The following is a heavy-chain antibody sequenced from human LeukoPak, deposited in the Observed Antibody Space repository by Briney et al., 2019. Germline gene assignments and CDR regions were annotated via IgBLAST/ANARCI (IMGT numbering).Heavy chain of an antibody. D-gene: IGHD4-11*01. CDR1: GGSFSGYY. Sequence: PSETLSLTCAVYGGSFSGYYWSWIRQPPGKGLEWIGEINHSGSTNYNPAPKSRVNISADTSKNQFSLKLSSVTAADTAVYYCASSRYWGQGTLVTVSS. J-gene: IGHJ4*02. CDR3: ASSRY. CDR2: INHSGST. V-gene: IGHV4-34*01.